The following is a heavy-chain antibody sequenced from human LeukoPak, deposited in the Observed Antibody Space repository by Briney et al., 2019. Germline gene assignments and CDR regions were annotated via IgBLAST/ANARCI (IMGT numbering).Heavy chain of an antibody. Sequence: GGSLRLSCAASGFTFSSYAMSWVRQAPGKGLGWVSAISGSGGSTYYADSVKGRFTISRDNSKNTLYLQMNSLRAEDTAVYYCAKAPGIAVAGTTWHPDYWGQGTLVTVSS. J-gene: IGHJ4*02. CDR3: AKAPGIAVAGTTWHPDY. D-gene: IGHD6-19*01. CDR1: GFTFSSYA. CDR2: ISGSGGST. V-gene: IGHV3-23*01.